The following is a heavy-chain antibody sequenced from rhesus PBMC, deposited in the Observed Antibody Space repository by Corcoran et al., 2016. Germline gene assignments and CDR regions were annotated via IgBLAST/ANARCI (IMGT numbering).Heavy chain of an antibody. CDR2: IYGGSGST. V-gene: IGHV4S7*01. D-gene: IGHD2-21*01. J-gene: IGHJ4*01. CDR3: AREGDCTGSGCYGTFDY. Sequence: QVQLQESGPGVVKPSETLSLTCAVSGGSISGYYLWSWIRQPPGKGLEWIGYIYGGSGSTRYNPSLKGRCIISFDTSKNQFSLKLSSVTAADTAVYYCAREGDCTGSGCYGTFDYWGQGVLVTVSS. CDR1: GGSISGYYL.